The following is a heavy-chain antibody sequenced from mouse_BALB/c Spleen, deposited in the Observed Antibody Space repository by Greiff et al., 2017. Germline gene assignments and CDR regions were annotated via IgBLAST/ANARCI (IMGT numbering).Heavy chain of an antibody. V-gene: IGHV1-69*01. Sequence: QVQLQQPGAELVMPGASVKMSCKASGYTFTDYWMHWVKQRPGQGLEWIGAIDTSDSYTSYNQKFKGKATLTVDESSSTAYMQLSSLTSEDSAVYYCARCDYWGQGTTLTVSS. CDR1: GYTFTDYW. CDR3: ARCDY. CDR2: IDTSDSYT. J-gene: IGHJ2*01.